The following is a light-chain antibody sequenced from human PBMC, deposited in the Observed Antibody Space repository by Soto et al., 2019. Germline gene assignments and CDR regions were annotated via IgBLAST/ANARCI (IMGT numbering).Light chain of an antibody. Sequence: ENVLTQSPGTLSLSPGERATLSCRASQSLSSSYLAWYQQKPGQAPRLLIYGASSRATGIPDRFSGGGSGTDFSLTISRLDPEDFAVYYCQQYSSSPITFGQGTRLEI. CDR2: GAS. V-gene: IGKV3-20*01. CDR3: QQYSSSPIT. CDR1: QSLSSSY. J-gene: IGKJ5*01.